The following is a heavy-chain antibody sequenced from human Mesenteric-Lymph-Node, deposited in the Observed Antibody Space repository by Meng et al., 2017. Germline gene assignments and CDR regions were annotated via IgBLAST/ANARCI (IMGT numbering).Heavy chain of an antibody. J-gene: IGHJ4*02. V-gene: IGHV1-2*02. CDR1: GYTFTGYY. Sequence: ASVKVSCKASGYTFTGYYMHWVRQAPGQGLEWMGWINPNSGGTNYAQKLQGRVTMTTDTSTSTAYMELRSLRSDDTAVYYCVSMVRGSRKEYYFDYWGQGTLVTVSS. CDR3: VSMVRGSRKEYYFDY. CDR2: INPNSGGT. D-gene: IGHD3-10*01.